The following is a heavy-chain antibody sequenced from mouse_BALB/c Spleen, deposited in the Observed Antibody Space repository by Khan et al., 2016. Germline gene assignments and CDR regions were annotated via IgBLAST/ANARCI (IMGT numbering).Heavy chain of an antibody. CDR1: GYSITSDYA. CDR3: ARNGNRYERTWFAY. J-gene: IGHJ3*01. CDR2: ISYSGST. Sequence: EVQLQESGPGLVKPSQSLSLTCTVTGYSITSDYAWNWIRQFPGNKLEWMGYISYSGSTSYNPSLKSRISITRDTSKNQFFLQLNSVTTEDTATYYYARNGNRYERTWFAYWGQGTLVTVSA. D-gene: IGHD2-14*01. V-gene: IGHV3-2*02.